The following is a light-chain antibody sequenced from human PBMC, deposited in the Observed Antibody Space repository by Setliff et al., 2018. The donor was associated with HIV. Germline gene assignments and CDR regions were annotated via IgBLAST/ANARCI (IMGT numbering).Light chain of an antibody. V-gene: IGLV2-14*01. CDR3: SSYAITNTLP. J-gene: IGLJ1*01. Sequence: QSVLTQPASVSGSPGQSITISCTGTSSDVGGYSHVSWYQQHPGKAPKLIIYEVRNRPSGVSNRFSGSKSGNTASPTISGLRAEDEADYYCSSYAITNTLPFGTGTKGTVL. CDR1: SSDVGGYSH. CDR2: EVR.